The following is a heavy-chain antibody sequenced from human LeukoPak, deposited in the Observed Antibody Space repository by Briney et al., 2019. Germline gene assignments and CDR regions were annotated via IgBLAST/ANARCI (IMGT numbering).Heavy chain of an antibody. CDR3: ARGLSYGPLYYYGMDV. D-gene: IGHD5-18*01. J-gene: IGHJ6*02. CDR1: GYTFTSYA. Sequence: ASVKVSCKASGYTFTSYAMNWVRQAPGQRLEWMGWINAGNGNTKYSQKFQGRVTITRDTSASTAYMELSSLRSEDTAVYYCARGLSYGPLYYYGMDVWGQGTTVTVSS. CDR2: INAGNGNT. V-gene: IGHV1-3*01.